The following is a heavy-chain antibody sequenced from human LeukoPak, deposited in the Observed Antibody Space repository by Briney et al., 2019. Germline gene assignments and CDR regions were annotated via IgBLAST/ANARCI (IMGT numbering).Heavy chain of an antibody. CDR2: MKQDGSEK. CDR1: GFTFSSYW. V-gene: IGHV3-7*01. J-gene: IGHJ4*02. Sequence: PGGSLRLSCAASGFTFSSYWMSWVRQAPGKGLEWVANMKQDGSEKYYVDSVKGRFTISRDNSKNTLYLQMNSLRAEDTAVYYCARVGAQWLAPNYFDYWGQGTLVTVSS. D-gene: IGHD6-19*01. CDR3: ARVGAQWLAPNYFDY.